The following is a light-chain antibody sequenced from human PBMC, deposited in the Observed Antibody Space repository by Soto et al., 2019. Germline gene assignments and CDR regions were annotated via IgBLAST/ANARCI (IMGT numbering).Light chain of an antibody. J-gene: IGKJ2*01. CDR2: GAS. Sequence: EIVLTQSPGTLSLSPGERATLSCRASQSVSSNYLAWYQQKPGQAPRLLIYGASIRATGIPDRFSGSGSGTHFSLTISRLEPEDFAVYYCQQSGSSPRYNFGQGTKLEIK. CDR3: QQSGSSPRYN. V-gene: IGKV3-20*01. CDR1: QSVSSNY.